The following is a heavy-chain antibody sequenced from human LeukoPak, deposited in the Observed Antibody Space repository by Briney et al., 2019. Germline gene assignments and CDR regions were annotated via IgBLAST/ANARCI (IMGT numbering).Heavy chain of an antibody. J-gene: IGHJ5*02. CDR1: GFTFSSFA. V-gene: IGHV3-23*01. D-gene: IGHD6-6*01. Sequence: GGSLRLSCAASGFTFSSFAMSWVRQAPGKGLEWVSVVSGSGGSTYHADSVKGRFTISRDNSKNTLSLQMNGLRAEDTAVYYCAKVMAARPFDPWGQGTLVTVSS. CDR3: AKVMAARPFDP. CDR2: VSGSGGST.